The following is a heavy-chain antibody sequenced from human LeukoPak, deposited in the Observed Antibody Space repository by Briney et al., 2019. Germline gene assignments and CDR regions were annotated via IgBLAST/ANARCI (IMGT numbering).Heavy chain of an antibody. J-gene: IGHJ4*02. CDR1: GFTFSSYG. Sequence: PGRSLRLSCAASGFTFSSYGMHWVRQAPGMGLEWVAIISYDGRNKYYADSVKGRFTISRDNSGNTLYLQMNSLRAEDTAVYYCARGHNFGRLHPFDYWGQGTLVTVSS. V-gene: IGHV3-30*03. CDR3: ARGHNFGRLHPFDY. CDR2: ISYDGRNK. D-gene: IGHD3-9*01.